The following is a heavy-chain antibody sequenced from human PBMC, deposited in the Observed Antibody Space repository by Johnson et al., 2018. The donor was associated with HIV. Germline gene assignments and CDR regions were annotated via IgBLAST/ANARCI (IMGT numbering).Heavy chain of an antibody. CDR1: GFTFSSYG. J-gene: IGHJ3*02. Sequence: VQLVESGGGVVQPGRSLRLSCAASGFTFSSYGMHWVRQAPGKGLEWVAVISYDGTNKYYADSVKGRFTISRDNSKNTLYLQMNSLRPEDTAVYYCARGGSDVFDIWGQGTMVTVSS. V-gene: IGHV3-30*03. CDR3: ARGGSDVFDI. CDR2: ISYDGTNK. D-gene: IGHD3-16*01.